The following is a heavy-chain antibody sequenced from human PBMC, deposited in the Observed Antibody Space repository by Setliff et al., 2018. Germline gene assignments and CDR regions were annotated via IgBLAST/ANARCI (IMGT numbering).Heavy chain of an antibody. Sequence: SLRLSCAVSGFTFSNYAMNWVRQAPGKGLEWVSFISGGGSRTYYADSVKGRVTISRDNSKNTLYLQMSSLRAEDTAIYYCARDTSGRDALDIWGQGTMVTVSS. CDR1: GFTFSNYA. CDR2: ISGGGSRT. D-gene: IGHD3-10*01. V-gene: IGHV3-23*01. CDR3: ARDTSGRDALDI. J-gene: IGHJ3*02.